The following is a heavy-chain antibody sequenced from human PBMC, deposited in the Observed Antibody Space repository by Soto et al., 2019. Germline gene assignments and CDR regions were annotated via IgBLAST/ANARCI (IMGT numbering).Heavy chain of an antibody. CDR1: GYTFTSYG. Sequence: QVQLVQSGAEVKKPGASVKVSCKASGYTFTSYGISWVRQAPGQGLEWMGWISAYNGNTNYAQKLQGRVTMTTDTTTSTAYMELRSLRSDDTAVYYCASHGPNQYSSGWRSYWGQGTLVTVSS. V-gene: IGHV1-18*01. J-gene: IGHJ4*02. D-gene: IGHD6-19*01. CDR3: ASHGPNQYSSGWRSY. CDR2: ISAYNGNT.